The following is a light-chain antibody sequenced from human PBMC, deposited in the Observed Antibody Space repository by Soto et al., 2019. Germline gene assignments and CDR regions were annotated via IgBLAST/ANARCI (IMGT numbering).Light chain of an antibody. CDR3: CSYAGSYTYV. V-gene: IGLV1-40*01. CDR1: SSNIGADYD. J-gene: IGLJ1*01. Sequence: QSVLTQPPSVSGAPGQRVTISCTGGSSNIGADYDVHWYQQFPGTAPKVLIYGNNNRPSGVPDRFSGSKSGNTASLTISGLQAEDEADYYCCSYAGSYTYVFGTGTKLTVL. CDR2: GNN.